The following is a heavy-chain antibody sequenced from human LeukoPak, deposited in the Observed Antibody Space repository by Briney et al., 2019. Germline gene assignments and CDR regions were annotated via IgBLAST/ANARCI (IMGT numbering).Heavy chain of an antibody. CDR3: ARGGVDYYGSGTYYPMYYFDY. D-gene: IGHD3-10*01. CDR2: ISWNSGSI. Sequence: GGSLRLSCAASGFTFDDYAMHWVRQAPGKGLEWVSGISWNSGSIGYADSVKGRFTISRDNAKNSLYLQMNSLRAEDTAVYFCARGGVDYYGSGTYYPMYYFDYWGQGALVTVSS. V-gene: IGHV3-9*01. CDR1: GFTFDDYA. J-gene: IGHJ4*02.